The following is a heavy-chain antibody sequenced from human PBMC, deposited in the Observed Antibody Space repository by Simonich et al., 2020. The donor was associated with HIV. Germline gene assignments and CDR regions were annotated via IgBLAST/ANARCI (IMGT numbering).Heavy chain of an antibody. D-gene: IGHD2-2*02. CDR3: ARRGDSSSTYYTYYFDY. J-gene: IGHJ4*02. CDR1: FGSFSGYY. CDR2: INHSVST. V-gene: IGHV4-34*01. Sequence: QVQLQQWGAGQLTASETLSLNCAVYFGSFSGYYWSWIPQPPGKGLEWIGEINHSVSTNYNPALKNRITISVDTSKNQFSLKLSSVTAADTAVYYCARRGDSSSTYYTYYFDYWGQGTLVTVSS.